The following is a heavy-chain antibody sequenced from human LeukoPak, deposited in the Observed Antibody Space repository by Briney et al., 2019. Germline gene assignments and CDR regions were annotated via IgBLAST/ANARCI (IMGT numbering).Heavy chain of an antibody. CDR1: GGSFSGYY. CDR2: INHSGST. V-gene: IGHV4-34*01. CDR3: ARGAVAARYGVFDY. D-gene: IGHD6-6*01. J-gene: IGHJ4*02. Sequence: SETLSLTCAVYGGSFSGYYWSWTRQPPGKGLEWTGEINHSGSTNYNPSLKSRVTISVDTSKNQFSLKLSSVTAADTAVYYCARGAVAARYGVFDYWGQGTLVTVSS.